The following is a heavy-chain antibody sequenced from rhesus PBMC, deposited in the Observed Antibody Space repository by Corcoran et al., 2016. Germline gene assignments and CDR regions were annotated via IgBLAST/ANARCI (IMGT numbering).Heavy chain of an antibody. CDR1: GGSISSSNW. V-gene: IGHV4S12*01. D-gene: IGHD1-1-1*01. CDR3: ARRKYSWNYFDY. Sequence: QVQLQESGPGLVKPSETLSLTCAVSGGSISSSNWWSWIRQPPGKGLEWIGGIYRNNESTNHHPPLKSRVNISKATSKNRFSLKLSSVTAADTAVYYWARRKYSWNYFDYWGQGVLVTVSS. CDR2: IYRNNEST. J-gene: IGHJ4*01.